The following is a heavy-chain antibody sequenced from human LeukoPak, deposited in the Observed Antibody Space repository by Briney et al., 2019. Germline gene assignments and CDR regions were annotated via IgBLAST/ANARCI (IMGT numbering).Heavy chain of an antibody. V-gene: IGHV3-33*01. J-gene: IGHJ4*02. D-gene: IGHD6-13*01. CDR1: GFTFSSYG. CDR2: IWYDGSNK. CDR3: ARDSPIDGGQQLVSYFDY. Sequence: PGGSLRLSCAASGFTFSSYGMHWVRQAPGKGLEWVAVIWYDGSNKYYADSVKGRFTISRDNSKNTLYLQMNSLRAEDTAVYYCARDSPIDGGQQLVSYFDYRGQGTLVTVSS.